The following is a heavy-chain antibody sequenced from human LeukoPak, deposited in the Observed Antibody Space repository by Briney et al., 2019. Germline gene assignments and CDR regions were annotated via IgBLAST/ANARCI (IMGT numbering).Heavy chain of an antibody. J-gene: IGHJ4*02. Sequence: EASVKVSCKASGYTFTSYGISWVRQAPGQGLEWMGWISAYNGNTNYAQKLQGRVTMTTDTSTSTACMELRSLRSDDTAVYYCVSALRHQRYSYGIWGQGTLVTVSS. CDR3: VSALRHQRYSYGI. CDR2: ISAYNGNT. CDR1: GYTFTSYG. D-gene: IGHD5-18*01. V-gene: IGHV1-18*01.